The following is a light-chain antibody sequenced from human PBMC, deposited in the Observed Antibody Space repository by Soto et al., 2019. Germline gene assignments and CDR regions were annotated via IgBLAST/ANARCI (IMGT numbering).Light chain of an antibody. CDR2: GAS. V-gene: IGKV3-15*01. CDR3: QQYNTWFT. J-gene: IGKJ4*01. CDR1: EGVSSN. Sequence: EIVMTQSPATLSVSPGERATLSCRASEGVSSNLAWYQQKPGQAPRLLIYGASTRATGIPSRFSGSGSGTEFTLTISSLQSEDFAVYYCQQYNTWFTFGGGTKVETK.